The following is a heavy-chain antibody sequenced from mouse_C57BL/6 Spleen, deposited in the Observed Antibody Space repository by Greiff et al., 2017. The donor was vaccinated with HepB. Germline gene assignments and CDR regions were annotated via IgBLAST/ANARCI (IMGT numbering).Heavy chain of an antibody. CDR1: GFNIKDYY. Sequence: VQLQQSGAELVKPGASVKLSCPASGFNIKDYYMHWVKPRPDPGLAWIGRLAPEAGETKSAPTFQGKATITADTSSNPAYLQLSSLTSEDTAVYYRAGGEYYGSGSVDYWGQGTSLTVAA. J-gene: IGHJ2*03. CDR3: AGGEYYGSGSVDY. D-gene: IGHD1-1*01. CDR2: LAPEAGET. V-gene: IGHV14-2*01.